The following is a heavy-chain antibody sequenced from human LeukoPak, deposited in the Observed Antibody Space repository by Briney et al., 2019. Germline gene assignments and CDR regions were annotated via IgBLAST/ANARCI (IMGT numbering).Heavy chain of an antibody. D-gene: IGHD1-26*01. J-gene: IGHJ3*02. Sequence: GGSLRLSCAASGFSVSSNYMSWVRQAPGTGPEGVSEIYKDGITHYAASVKGRFSISRHKSKNTVYFQMNSLRAEDTAIYFCARDLREHGVFDIWGQGTMVSVSS. V-gene: IGHV3-53*01. CDR3: ARDLREHGVFDI. CDR2: IYKDGIT. CDR1: GFSVSSNY.